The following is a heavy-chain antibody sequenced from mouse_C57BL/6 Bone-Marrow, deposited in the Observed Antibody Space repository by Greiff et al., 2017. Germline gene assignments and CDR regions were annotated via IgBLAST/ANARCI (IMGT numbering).Heavy chain of an antibody. CDR1: GYTFTSYW. Sequence: QVQLQQPGAELVKPGASVKLSCKASGYTFTSYWMQWVKQRPGQGLEWIGEIDPSDSYTNYNQKFKGKATLTVDTSSSTAYMQLSSLTSEYSAVYYCAPSYYSNYVGSFFDYWGQGTTLTVSS. CDR3: APSYYSNYVGSFFDY. CDR2: IDPSDSYT. J-gene: IGHJ2*01. D-gene: IGHD2-5*01. V-gene: IGHV1-50*01.